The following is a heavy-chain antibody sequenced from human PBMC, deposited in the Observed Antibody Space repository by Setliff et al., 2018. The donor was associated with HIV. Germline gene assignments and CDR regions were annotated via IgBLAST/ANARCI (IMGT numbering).Heavy chain of an antibody. Sequence: ASVKVSCKASGYSFSNYAMHWVRQAPGQSLEWMGWINAGNGNTKYSQKFQGRVTITRDTSASTAYMELSSLRSEGTAVYYCARDQALEMATKWGQGTLVTVPQ. CDR2: INAGNGNT. CDR1: GYSFSNYA. V-gene: IGHV1-3*01. CDR3: ARDQALEMATK. J-gene: IGHJ4*02. D-gene: IGHD5-12*01.